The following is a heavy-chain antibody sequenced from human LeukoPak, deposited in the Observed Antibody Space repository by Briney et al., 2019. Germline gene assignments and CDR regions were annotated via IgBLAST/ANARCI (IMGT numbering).Heavy chain of an antibody. CDR1: GGSISSNY. Sequence: PSETLSLTCTVSGGSISSNYWNWIRQPPGKGLEWIGYVYYTGSTNYNPSLKSRVTISVDTSKNQFSLKLSSVTAADTALYYCARVISSYDPFDCWGQGTLVTVSS. D-gene: IGHD3-3*01. CDR3: ARVISSYDPFDC. CDR2: VYYTGST. V-gene: IGHV4-59*01. J-gene: IGHJ4*02.